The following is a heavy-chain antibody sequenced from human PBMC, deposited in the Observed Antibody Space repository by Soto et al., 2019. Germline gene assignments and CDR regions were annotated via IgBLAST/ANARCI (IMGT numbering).Heavy chain of an antibody. CDR1: GFSLSTSDVG. Sequence: VSGPRLVNPXQTLTLTCTFSGFSLSTSDVGVGWIRQPPGKALEWLAIIYWDDDKRYSPSLKSRLTITKDTSKNQVVLTVTNMDPVDTATYYCAHSKYSRSSFDYWGQGTLVTVSS. V-gene: IGHV2-5*02. CDR2: IYWDDDK. J-gene: IGHJ4*02. CDR3: AHSKYSRSSFDY. D-gene: IGHD6-6*01.